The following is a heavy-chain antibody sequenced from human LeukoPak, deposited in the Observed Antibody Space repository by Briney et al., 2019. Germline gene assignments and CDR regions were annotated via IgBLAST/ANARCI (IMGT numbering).Heavy chain of an antibody. CDR1: GFTFATYA. CDR2: ISGSADIT. CDR3: ARVGGRDGYNFDY. J-gene: IGHJ4*02. Sequence: GGSLRLSCAASGFTFATYAMSWVRQPPGKGLEWVSSISGSADITYYADSVKGRFTISRDNSKNTLYLQMNSLRAEDTAVYYCARVGGRDGYNFDYWGQGTLVTVSS. V-gene: IGHV3-23*01. D-gene: IGHD5-24*01.